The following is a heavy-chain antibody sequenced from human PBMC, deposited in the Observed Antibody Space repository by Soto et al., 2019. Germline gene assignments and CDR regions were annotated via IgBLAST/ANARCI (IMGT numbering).Heavy chain of an antibody. J-gene: IGHJ4*02. CDR1: GESISSSSYY. V-gene: IGHV4-39*01. CDR3: ARQRTTVVTQAYFDH. Sequence: SETLSLTCIVSGESISSSSYYLGWIRQPPGKGLEWIVSIYYSGRTYYNPSFKSRVTISIDTSKNQFSLKLSSVTATDTAVYYCARQRTTVVTQAYFDHWGQGALVTVSS. D-gene: IGHD2-21*02. CDR2: IYYSGRT.